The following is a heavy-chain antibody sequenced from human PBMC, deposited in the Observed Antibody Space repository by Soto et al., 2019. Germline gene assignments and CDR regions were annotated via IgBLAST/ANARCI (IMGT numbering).Heavy chain of an antibody. CDR1: GFTFSSYG. Sequence: HPGGSLRLSCAASGFTFSSYGMHWVRQAPGKGLEWVAVISYDRSNKYYADSVKGRFTISRDNSKNTLYLQMNSLRAEDTAVYYCARLTYYYGSGSYYPDYWGQGTLVTVSS. V-gene: IGHV3-30*03. J-gene: IGHJ4*02. CDR2: ISYDRSNK. CDR3: ARLTYYYGSGSYYPDY. D-gene: IGHD3-10*01.